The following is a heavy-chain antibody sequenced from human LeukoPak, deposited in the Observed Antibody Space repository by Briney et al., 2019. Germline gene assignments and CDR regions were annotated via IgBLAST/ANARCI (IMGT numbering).Heavy chain of an antibody. D-gene: IGHD4-17*01. J-gene: IGHJ3*02. Sequence: SETLSLTCTVSGDSITSGSFYWGCIRQPPGRGLEWIASLYYSGNTYYNPSLKSRVTISVDTSNNEFSLRLTSVTAADTAVCYCARDRSTETPPRPDAFDIWGQGTMVTVSS. CDR1: GDSITSGSFY. CDR2: LYYSGNT. V-gene: IGHV4-39*07. CDR3: ARDRSTETPPRPDAFDI.